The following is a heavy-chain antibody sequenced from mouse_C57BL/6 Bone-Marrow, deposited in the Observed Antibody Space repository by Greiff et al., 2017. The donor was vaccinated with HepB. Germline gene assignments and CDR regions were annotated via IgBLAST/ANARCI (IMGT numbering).Heavy chain of an antibody. V-gene: IGHV1-72*01. J-gene: IGHJ4*01. CDR2: IDPNSGGT. D-gene: IGHD1-1*01. Sequence: VKLQQPGAELVKPGASVKLSCKASGYTFTSYWMPWVKQRPGRGLEWIGRIDPNSGGTKYNEKFKSKATLTVDKPSSTAYMQLSSLTSEDSAVYYCARNFMTTRYAMDDWGQGTSVTVAS. CDR1: GYTFTSYW. CDR3: ARNFMTTRYAMDD.